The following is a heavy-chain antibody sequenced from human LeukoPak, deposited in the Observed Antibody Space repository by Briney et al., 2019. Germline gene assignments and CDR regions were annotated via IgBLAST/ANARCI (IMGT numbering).Heavy chain of an antibody. CDR1: GGSTSSSSYY. D-gene: IGHD6-13*01. V-gene: IGHV4-39*07. CDR3: ARDSRSRDKKFDY. Sequence: PSETLSLTCTVSGGSTSSSSYYWGWIRQPPGKGLEWIGSIYYSGSTYYNPSLKSRVTISVDTSKNQFSLKLSSVTAADTAVYYCARDSRSRDKKFDYWGQGTLVTVSS. J-gene: IGHJ4*02. CDR2: IYYSGST.